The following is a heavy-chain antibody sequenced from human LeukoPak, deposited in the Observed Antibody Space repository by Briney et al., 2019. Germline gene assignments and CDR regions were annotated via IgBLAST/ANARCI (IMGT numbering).Heavy chain of an antibody. CDR3: ARDNSVGETAWWFDP. CDR2: INPSGSSA. V-gene: IGHV1-46*01. CDR1: GYSFTIYY. Sequence: ASVNVSFTASGYSFTIYYMHWVRQAPGQGLEWMGFINPSGSSAAYSQKFRGRLTMTRDMFTSTDYMELTSLTSDDTAVYYCARDNSVGETAWWFDPWGQGTLVTVSS. J-gene: IGHJ5*02. D-gene: IGHD1-26*01.